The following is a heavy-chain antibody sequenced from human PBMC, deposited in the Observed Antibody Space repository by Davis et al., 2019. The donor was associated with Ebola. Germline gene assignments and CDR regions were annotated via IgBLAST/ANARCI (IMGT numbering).Heavy chain of an antibody. Sequence: SVQVSCKASRGPFSTYAISWVRQAPGQGLEWVGAIMPMFGSTNYAQNFQGRVTMTRDTSRSTVYMELSSLRSEDTAVYYCARAYIGGVSALFDYWGQGTLVTVSS. V-gene: IGHV1-69*05. CDR3: ARAYIGGVSALFDY. CDR2: IMPMFGST. D-gene: IGHD3-16*01. J-gene: IGHJ4*02. CDR1: RGPFSTYA.